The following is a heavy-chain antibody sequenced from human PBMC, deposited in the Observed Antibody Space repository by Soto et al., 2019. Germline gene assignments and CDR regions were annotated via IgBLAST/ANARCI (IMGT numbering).Heavy chain of an antibody. Sequence: PSETLSLTCTVPGGSISSYYWSWIRQPPGKGLEWIGYIYYSGSTNYNPSLKSRVTISVDTSKNQFSLKLSSVTAADTAVYYCARAVVVAATPDYWGQGTTVTVSS. CDR3: ARAVVVAATPDY. V-gene: IGHV4-59*12. D-gene: IGHD2-15*01. CDR2: IYYSGST. CDR1: GGSISSYY. J-gene: IGHJ4*02.